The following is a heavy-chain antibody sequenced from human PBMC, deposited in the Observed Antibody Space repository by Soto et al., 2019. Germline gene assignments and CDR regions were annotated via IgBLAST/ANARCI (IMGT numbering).Heavy chain of an antibody. J-gene: IGHJ6*02. D-gene: IGHD2-2*02. Sequence: GGSLRLSCAASGFTFSSYAMHWVRQAPGKGLEWVAVISYDGSNKYYADSVKGRFTISRDNSKNTLYLQMNSRRAEDTAVYYCARDSRVVPSAISRYYYYGMDVWGQGTTVTVSS. CDR3: ARDSRVVPSAISRYYYYGMDV. CDR2: ISYDGSNK. V-gene: IGHV3-30-3*01. CDR1: GFTFSSYA.